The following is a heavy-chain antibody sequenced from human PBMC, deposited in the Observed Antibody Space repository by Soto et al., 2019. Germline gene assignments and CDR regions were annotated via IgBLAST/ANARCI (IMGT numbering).Heavy chain of an antibody. D-gene: IGHD3-10*01. V-gene: IGHV4-4*03. J-gene: IGHJ4*02. CDR2: IYHSGTT. Sequence: QVQLQESGPGLVKPPGTLSLTCAVSGGSISSSSWWSWVRLPPGKGLEWIGEIYHSGTTNYSPSLKSRVTMSVDKSKNRFSLKLSSVTAADTAVDYCARRGDGSGSLDYWGQGTLVTVSS. CDR3: ARRGDGSGSLDY. CDR1: GGSISSSSW.